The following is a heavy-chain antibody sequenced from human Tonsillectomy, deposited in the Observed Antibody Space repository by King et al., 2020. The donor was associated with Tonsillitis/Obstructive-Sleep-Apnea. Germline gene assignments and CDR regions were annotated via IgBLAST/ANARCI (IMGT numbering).Heavy chain of an antibody. Sequence: QLVQSGAEVKKPGESLRISCEGSGYSFTIYWITWVRQMPGKGLEWMGRIDPIDSYTNYSPSFQGHVTISADKSISTAYLQWGSLKASDTAVYYCARLSGGARKYYMDVWGKGTTVTVSS. CDR3: ARLSGGARKYYMDV. V-gene: IGHV5-10-1*01. CDR1: GYSFTIYW. J-gene: IGHJ6*03. CDR2: IDPIDSYT. D-gene: IGHD2-15*01.